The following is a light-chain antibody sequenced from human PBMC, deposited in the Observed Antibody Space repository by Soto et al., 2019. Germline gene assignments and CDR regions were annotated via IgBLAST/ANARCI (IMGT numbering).Light chain of an antibody. J-gene: IGKJ1*01. CDR3: QQSFSTLWT. CDR1: QSVSSSY. V-gene: IGKV3-20*01. Sequence: ENVLTQSPGTLSLSPGERASLFCRASQSVSSSYLAWYQQRPGQAPRLLIYGASTRATGVPDRFSGRGSGTDFTLTISRLEPEDFATYYCQQSFSTLWTFGQGTKVEIK. CDR2: GAS.